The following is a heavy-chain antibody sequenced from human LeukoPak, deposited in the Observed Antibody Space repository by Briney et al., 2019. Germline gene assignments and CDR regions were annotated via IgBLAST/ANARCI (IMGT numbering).Heavy chain of an antibody. V-gene: IGHV1-2*02. CDR1: GYTFTGYY. D-gene: IGHD3-22*01. CDR2: INPNSGGT. Sequence: GASVKVSCKASGYTFTGYYMHWVRQAPGQGLEWMGWINPNSGGTNYAQKFQGRVTMTRDTSISTAYMELSGLRSDDTAVYYCAIEYYYDSSGYCYFGYWGQGTLVTVSS. CDR3: AIEYYYDSSGYCYFGY. J-gene: IGHJ4*02.